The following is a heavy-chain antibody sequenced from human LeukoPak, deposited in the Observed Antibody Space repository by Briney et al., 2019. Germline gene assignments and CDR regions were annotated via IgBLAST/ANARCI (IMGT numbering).Heavy chain of an antibody. Sequence: GRSLRLSCTASGFTFGDYAMSWVRQAPAKGLEGVGFIRGKAYGGTTEYAASVRGRFTISRDDSKSIAYLQVNSLKTEDTAVYYCSRDGSGIQYGIDVWGQGTTVTVSS. CDR2: IRGKAYGGTT. V-gene: IGHV3-49*04. J-gene: IGHJ6*02. CDR3: SRDGSGIQYGIDV. CDR1: GFTFGDYA. D-gene: IGHD1-26*01.